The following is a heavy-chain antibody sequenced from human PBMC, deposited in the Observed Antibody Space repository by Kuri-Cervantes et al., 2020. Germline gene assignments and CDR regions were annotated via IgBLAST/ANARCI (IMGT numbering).Heavy chain of an antibody. CDR3: ARAAIVGATKGYFDY. Sequence: GESLKISCAASGFTFSSYSMNWVRQAPGKGLEWVSSISSSGSYIYYADSVKGRFTISRDNAKNSLYLQMNSLRAEDTAVYYCARAAIVGATKGYFDYWGQGTLVTVSS. D-gene: IGHD1-26*01. V-gene: IGHV3-21*01. J-gene: IGHJ4*02. CDR2: ISSSGSYI. CDR1: GFTFSSYS.